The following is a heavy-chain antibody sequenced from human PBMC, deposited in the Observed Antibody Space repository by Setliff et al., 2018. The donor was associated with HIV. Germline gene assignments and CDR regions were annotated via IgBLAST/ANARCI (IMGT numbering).Heavy chain of an antibody. D-gene: IGHD6-19*01. J-gene: IGHJ6*03. Sequence: SETLSLTCTVSGGSISSSSYYWGWIRQPPGKGLEWIGSIYYSGITYYNPSLKSRVTISVDTSKNQFSLKLSSVTAADTAMYYCARHHSSDPLRRWDSYYYMDVWGKGTTVTVSS. V-gene: IGHV4-39*01. CDR1: GGSISSSSYY. CDR2: IYYSGIT. CDR3: ARHHSSDPLRRWDSYYYMDV.